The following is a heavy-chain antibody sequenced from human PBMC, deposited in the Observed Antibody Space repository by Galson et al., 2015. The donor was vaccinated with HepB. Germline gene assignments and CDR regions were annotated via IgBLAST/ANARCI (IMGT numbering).Heavy chain of an antibody. J-gene: IGHJ4*02. CDR1: GFTFSSYT. Sequence: SLRLSCAASGFTFSSYTINWVRQAPGKGLEWVSYISGSTKTIYYADSVKGRFTISRDNAKNSLYLQMNSLRAEDTAVYYCARELNWNFYFDYWGQGTLVTVSS. CDR3: ARELNWNFYFDY. V-gene: IGHV3-48*01. D-gene: IGHD1-7*01. CDR2: ISGSTKTI.